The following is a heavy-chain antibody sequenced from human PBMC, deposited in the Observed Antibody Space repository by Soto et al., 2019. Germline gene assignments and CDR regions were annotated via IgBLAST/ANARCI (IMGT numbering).Heavy chain of an antibody. CDR2: ISPGADVS. J-gene: IGHJ3*01. CDR3: VRRAITATTKWGAFDV. V-gene: IGHV3-23*01. D-gene: IGHD1-20*01. CDR1: GFTFSSFV. Sequence: EVQLLESGGGLVQPGGSLRLSCAASGFTFSSFVMNWVRQAPGKGVAWVSTISPGADVSHYTDSVKGRFTISRDNSRRTMHLQMDSLRVEDAAVYFCVRRAITATTKWGAFDVWGQGTAVTVSS.